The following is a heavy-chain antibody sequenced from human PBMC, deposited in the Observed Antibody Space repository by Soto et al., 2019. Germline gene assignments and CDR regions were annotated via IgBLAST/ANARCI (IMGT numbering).Heavy chain of an antibody. CDR3: ARDDYPYYDDSSGYHFDY. D-gene: IGHD3-22*01. CDR2: ISDSSSTI. CDR1: GFTFNTYN. J-gene: IGHJ4*02. V-gene: IGHV3-48*01. Sequence: GGSLRLSCAASGFTFNTYNMNWLRQAPGKGLEWVSYISDSSSTIHYADSVKGRFTISRDKAKNSLYLQMNSLRAEDTAVYYCARDDYPYYDDSSGYHFDYWGQGA.